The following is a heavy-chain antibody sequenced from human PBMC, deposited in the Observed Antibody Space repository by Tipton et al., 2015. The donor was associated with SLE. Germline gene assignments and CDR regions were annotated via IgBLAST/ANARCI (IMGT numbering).Heavy chain of an antibody. CDR2: ISSSGNTI. J-gene: IGHJ4*02. CDR1: GFTFSDYY. Sequence: SLRLSCVASGFTFSDYYMSWIRQAPGKGLEWVSYISSSGNTIYYADSVKGRFTISRDNAKNALYLQMTSLRAEDTAVYYCAKELITGDLGVDSWGQGTLVTVSS. CDR3: AKELITGDLGVDS. D-gene: IGHD7-27*01. V-gene: IGHV3-11*04.